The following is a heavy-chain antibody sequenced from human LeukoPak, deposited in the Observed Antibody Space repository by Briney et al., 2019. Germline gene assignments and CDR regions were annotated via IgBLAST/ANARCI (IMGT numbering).Heavy chain of an antibody. V-gene: IGHV4-59*01. Sequence: SETLSLTCTVSCVSICIYYWRCIRQPPGKGLVWIGYIYYSGSTNYNPSLKSRVTISVDTPKNQFSLKLSSVTAADTAVYYCARAQYCSGGSCYSGYYYYYMDVWGKGTTVTVSS. CDR1: CVSICIYY. CDR3: ARAQYCSGGSCYSGYYYYYMDV. CDR2: IYYSGST. J-gene: IGHJ6*03. D-gene: IGHD2-15*01.